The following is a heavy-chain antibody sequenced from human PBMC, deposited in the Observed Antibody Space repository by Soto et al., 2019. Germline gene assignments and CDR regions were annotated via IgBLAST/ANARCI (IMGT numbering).Heavy chain of an antibody. Sequence: SETLSLTCAVYGGSFGGYYWSWIRQPPGKGLEWIGEINHSGSTNYNPSLKSRVTISVDTSKNQFSLKLSSVTAADTAVYYCAGRRQLGKVFDIWGQGTMVTVSS. CDR3: AGRRQLGKVFDI. D-gene: IGHD6-6*01. CDR1: GGSFGGYY. V-gene: IGHV4-34*01. CDR2: INHSGST. J-gene: IGHJ3*02.